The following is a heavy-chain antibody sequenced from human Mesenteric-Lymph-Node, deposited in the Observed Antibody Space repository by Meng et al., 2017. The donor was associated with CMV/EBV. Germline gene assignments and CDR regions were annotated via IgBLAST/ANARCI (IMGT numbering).Heavy chain of an antibody. CDR3: ARDSVSDYDILTSAFDI. J-gene: IGHJ3*02. D-gene: IGHD3-9*01. CDR1: YTFTGYY. Sequence: YTFTGYYMHWVRQAPGQGLEWMGWINTNTGNPTYAQGFTGRFVFSLDTSVSTAYLQISSLKAEDTAVYYCARDSVSDYDILTSAFDIWGQGTMVTVSS. V-gene: IGHV7-4-1*02. CDR2: INTNTGNP.